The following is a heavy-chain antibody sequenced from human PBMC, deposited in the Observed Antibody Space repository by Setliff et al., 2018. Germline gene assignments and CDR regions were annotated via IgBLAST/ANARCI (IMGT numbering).Heavy chain of an antibody. Sequence: PSETLSLTCAVSGSAISSGHYWGWIRQPPGKGLEWIGSFRPSGKTYYNPSLKSRVTISVDTSKNQFSLTLSSVTAADTAVYYCARLPNYVWGSPVDYWGQGTLVTVSS. V-gene: IGHV4-38-2*01. CDR3: ARLPNYVWGSPVDY. CDR1: GSAISSGHY. J-gene: IGHJ4*02. D-gene: IGHD3-16*01. CDR2: FRPSGKT.